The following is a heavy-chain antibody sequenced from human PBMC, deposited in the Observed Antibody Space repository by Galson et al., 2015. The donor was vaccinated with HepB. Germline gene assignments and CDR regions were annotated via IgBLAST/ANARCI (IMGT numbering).Heavy chain of an antibody. D-gene: IGHD3-3*01. J-gene: IGHJ6*02. CDR3: ARDLQTPKAYYDFWSGSSGMDV. V-gene: IGHV1-2*04. CDR2: INPNSGGT. CDR1: GYTFTGYY. Sequence: SVKVSCKASGYTFTGYYMHWVRQAPGQGLEWMGWINPNSGGTNYAQKFQGWVTMTRDTSISTAYMELSRLRSDDTAVYYCARDLQTPKAYYDFWSGSSGMDVWGQGTTVTVSS.